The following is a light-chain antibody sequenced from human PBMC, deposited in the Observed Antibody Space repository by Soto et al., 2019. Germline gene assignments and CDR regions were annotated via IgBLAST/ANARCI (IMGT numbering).Light chain of an antibody. CDR2: AAS. J-gene: IGKJ4*01. CDR3: QKYKSAALT. V-gene: IGKV1-27*01. CDR1: QDIETY. Sequence: DIQMTQSPSSLSASVGDRVTITCRARQDIETYLAWYQQKPGRDPKLLIYAASTLQSGVPSRFSGSGSGTDFTLTISSLQPEDVATYYCQKYKSAALTFGGGTKVEIK.